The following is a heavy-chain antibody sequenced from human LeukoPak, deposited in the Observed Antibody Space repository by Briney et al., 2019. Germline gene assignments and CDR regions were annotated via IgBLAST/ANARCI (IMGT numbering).Heavy chain of an antibody. D-gene: IGHD3-22*01. CDR3: ASLPTYYYDSEEMYYFDY. CDR2: IYYSVST. J-gene: IGHJ4*02. Sequence: SETLSLTCTVSGGSISSYYWSWIRHPPGKGLGWIWYIYYSVSTNYNPSLKSRVTISLDTSKNQFSLKLSSVTAAEAAVNYCASLPTYYYDSEEMYYFDYWGQGTLVTVSS. V-gene: IGHV4-59*01. CDR1: GGSISSYY.